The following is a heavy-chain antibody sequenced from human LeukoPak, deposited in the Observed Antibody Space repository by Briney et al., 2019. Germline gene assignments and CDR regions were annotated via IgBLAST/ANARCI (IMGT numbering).Heavy chain of an antibody. J-gene: IGHJ4*02. CDR3: ARAYSNYVD. CDR2: INGDGSEK. D-gene: IGHD4-11*01. CDR1: GFTFSSYW. V-gene: IGHV3-7*01. Sequence: PGGSLRLSCTASGFTFSSYWMSWVRQAPGKGLEWVANINGDGSEKYYVDSVKGRFTISIDNAKNSVYLQMNSLRAEDTAVYYCARAYSNYVDWGQGTLVTVSS.